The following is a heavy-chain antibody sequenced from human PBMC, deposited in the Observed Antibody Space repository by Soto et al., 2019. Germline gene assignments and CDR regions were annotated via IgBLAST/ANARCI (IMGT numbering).Heavy chain of an antibody. Sequence: EVQLVESGGGLVQPGRSLRLSCAASGFTFDDYAMHWVRQVPGKGLEWVSGINWNSGSIGYGDSVKGRFAISRDNAKKSLQLQMNSLGAGDTAFYYCVKDENSKCDIGPFRHWGQGTLVTVSS. V-gene: IGHV3-9*01. J-gene: IGHJ1*01. CDR1: GFTFDDYA. D-gene: IGHD3-3*01. CDR2: INWNSGSI. CDR3: VKDENSKCDIGPFRH.